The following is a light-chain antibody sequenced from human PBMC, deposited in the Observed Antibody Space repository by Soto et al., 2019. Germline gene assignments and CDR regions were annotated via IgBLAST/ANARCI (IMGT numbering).Light chain of an antibody. CDR3: QQYYSYPPRT. Sequence: IQLTQSPSSLSASVGDRVTITCRASQGISSYLGWYQQKPGKAPKLLIYAASTLQSGVPSRFSGSGSGTDFTLTISCLQSEDFATYYCQQYYSYPPRTFGQGTKVDNK. CDR2: AAS. V-gene: IGKV1-9*01. J-gene: IGKJ1*01. CDR1: QGISSY.